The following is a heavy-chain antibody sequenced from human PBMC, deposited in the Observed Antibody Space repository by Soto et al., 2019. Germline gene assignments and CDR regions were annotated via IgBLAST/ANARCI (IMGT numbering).Heavy chain of an antibody. V-gene: IGHV4-39*01. CDR1: NGSISSAIYY. Sequence: SETLSLTCTVSNGSISSAIYYWGWIRQPPGKGLEWIGSIYHSGSTYYNPSLHGRVTISVDTSKNQFSLKLSSVTAADTAVYFCAGRISLVRVKVYLGKIWINNGFDPGGKEPLVTVPS. CDR3: AGRISLVRVKVYLGKIWINNGFDP. CDR2: IYHSGST. J-gene: IGHJ5*02. D-gene: IGHD3-16*01.